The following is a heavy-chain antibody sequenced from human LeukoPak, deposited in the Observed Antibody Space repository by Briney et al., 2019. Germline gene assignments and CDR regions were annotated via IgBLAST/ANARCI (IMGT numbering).Heavy chain of an antibody. V-gene: IGHV4-4*07. Sequence: SETLSLTCTVSGGSISSYYWSWIRQPAGKGLEWIGRIYTSGSTNYNPSLKSRVTMSVDTSKNQFSLKLSSVTAADTAVYYCARDGYYYDSSGYGLDYWGQGTLVTVSS. CDR1: GGSISSYY. J-gene: IGHJ4*02. CDR2: IYTSGST. CDR3: ARDGYYYDSSGYGLDY. D-gene: IGHD3-22*01.